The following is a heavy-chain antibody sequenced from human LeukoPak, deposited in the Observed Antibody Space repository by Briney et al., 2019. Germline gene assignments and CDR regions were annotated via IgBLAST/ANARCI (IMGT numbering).Heavy chain of an antibody. D-gene: IGHD5-18*01. CDR1: GATFCSYA. J-gene: IGHJ4*02. CDR3: ARGARGYSYDMSGGFDY. CDR2: IIPIFGTA. V-gene: IGHV1-69*13. Sequence: ASVKVSCKASGATFCSYAISWVRQAPGQGLEWGGGIIPIFGTANYAQKFQGRVTITADESTSTAYMELSSLRSEDTAVYYCARGARGYSYDMSGGFDYWGQGTLVTVSS.